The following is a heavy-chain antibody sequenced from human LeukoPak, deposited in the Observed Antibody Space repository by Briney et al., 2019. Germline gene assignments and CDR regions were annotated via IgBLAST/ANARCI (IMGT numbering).Heavy chain of an antibody. V-gene: IGHV3-23*01. CDR2: ISGSGGST. D-gene: IGHD4-23*01. CDR3: AKGGHDYGGNSRPGYYYYYYMDV. CDR1: GFNFSTYS. Sequence: GGSLRLSCAASGFNFSTYSMNWVRQAPGKGLEWVSAISGSGGSTYYADSVKGRFTISRDNSKNMLYLQMNSLRAEDRAVYYCAKGGHDYGGNSRPGYYYYYYMDVWGKGTTVTVSS. J-gene: IGHJ6*03.